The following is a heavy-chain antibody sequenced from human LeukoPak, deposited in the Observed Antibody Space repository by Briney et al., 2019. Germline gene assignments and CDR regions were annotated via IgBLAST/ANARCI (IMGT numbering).Heavy chain of an antibody. V-gene: IGHV1-8*01. Sequence: ASVKVSCKASGYTFTSYDINWVRQAPGQGLEWMGWMNPNSGNTGYAQKLQGRVTMTRNTSISTAYMELSSLRSEDTAVYYCATMGLGVRATSGRDYWGQGTLVTVSS. J-gene: IGHJ4*02. CDR3: ATMGLGVRATSGRDY. CDR2: MNPNSGNT. D-gene: IGHD1-26*01. CDR1: GYTFTSYD.